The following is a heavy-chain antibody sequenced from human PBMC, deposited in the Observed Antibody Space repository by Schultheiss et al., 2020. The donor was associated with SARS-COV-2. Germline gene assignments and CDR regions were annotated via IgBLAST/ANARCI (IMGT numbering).Heavy chain of an antibody. CDR3: ARDGDYAATPYYYYGMDV. CDR2: ISSSSSTI. CDR1: GFTFSSYA. J-gene: IGHJ6*02. V-gene: IGHV3-48*01. Sequence: GGSLRLSCAASGFTFSSYAMSWVRQAPGKGLEWVSYISSSSSTIYYADSVKGRFTISRDNSKNTLYLQMNSLRAEDTAVYYCARDGDYAATPYYYYGMDVWGQGTTVTVSS. D-gene: IGHD4-17*01.